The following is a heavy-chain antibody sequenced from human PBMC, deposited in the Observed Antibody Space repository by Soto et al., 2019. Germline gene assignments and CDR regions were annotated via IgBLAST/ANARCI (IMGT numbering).Heavy chain of an antibody. CDR1: GFTFSSYA. V-gene: IGHV3-23*01. CDR2: ISGTGGST. Sequence: EVQLLESGGGLVHPGGSLRLSCAASGFTFSSYAMSWVRQAPGKGLEWVSGISGTGGSTYYADSVKGRLTISIDNSKNSLYLQMNSLRGEDTAVYLCAKIPPTSAWLRGAFDIWGQGTMVTVSS. D-gene: IGHD6-19*01. J-gene: IGHJ3*02. CDR3: AKIPPTSAWLRGAFDI.